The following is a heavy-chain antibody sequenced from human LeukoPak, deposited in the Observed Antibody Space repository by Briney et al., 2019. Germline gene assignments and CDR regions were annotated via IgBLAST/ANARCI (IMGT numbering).Heavy chain of an antibody. CDR2: TYYRSKWYN. CDR3: TRDRVMGSGRLGAYYYYGMDV. D-gene: IGHD3-10*01. Sequence: SQTLSLTCAISGDSVSSNSAAWNWIRQSPSRGLEWLGRTYYRSKWYNDYAVSVKSRMTINPDTSKNQFSLQLNSVTPEDTAVYYCTRDRVMGSGRLGAYYYYGMDVWGQGSTVTVSS. CDR1: GDSVSSNSAA. V-gene: IGHV6-1*01. J-gene: IGHJ6*02.